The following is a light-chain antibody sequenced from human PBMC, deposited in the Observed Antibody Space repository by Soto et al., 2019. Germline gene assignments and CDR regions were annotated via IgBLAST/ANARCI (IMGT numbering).Light chain of an antibody. Sequence: EVVLTQSPGTLSLSPGERATLSCRASQSVSSSYLAWYQQKPGQSPRLLIYGASSRATGIPDRFSGFGSGTDFTLIISRLEPEDFAVYYCQQYGSSPVTFGGGTKVEI. CDR2: GAS. CDR1: QSVSSSY. CDR3: QQYGSSPVT. V-gene: IGKV3-20*01. J-gene: IGKJ4*01.